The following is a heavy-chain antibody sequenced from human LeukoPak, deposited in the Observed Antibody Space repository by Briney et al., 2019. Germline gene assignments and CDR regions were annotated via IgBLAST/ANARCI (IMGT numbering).Heavy chain of an antibody. CDR3: AKGTLGYCSGGTCYPMDV. CDR1: GFTFSSYE. J-gene: IGHJ6*03. D-gene: IGHD2-15*01. CDR2: ISSSGSTI. V-gene: IGHV3-48*03. Sequence: RAGGSLRLSCAASGFTFSSYEMNWVRQAPGKGLEWVSYISSSGSTIYYADSVKGRFTISRDNSKNTLYLQMNGLRAEDTAVYYCAKGTLGYCSGGTCYPMDVWGRGTTVTVPS.